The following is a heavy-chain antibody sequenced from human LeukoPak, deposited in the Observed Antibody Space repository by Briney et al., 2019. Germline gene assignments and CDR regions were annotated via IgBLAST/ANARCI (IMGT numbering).Heavy chain of an antibody. CDR1: GGSFSGYY. CDR2: INHSGST. V-gene: IGHV4-34*01. D-gene: IGHD3-22*01. Sequence: SETLSLTCAVYGGSFSGYYWSWIRQPPGKGLEWIGEINHSGSTNYNPSLKSRVTISVDTSKNQFSLKLRSVTAADTAVYYCARVFSYYDSSGYPYWGQGTLVTVSS. CDR3: ARVFSYYDSSGYPY. J-gene: IGHJ4*02.